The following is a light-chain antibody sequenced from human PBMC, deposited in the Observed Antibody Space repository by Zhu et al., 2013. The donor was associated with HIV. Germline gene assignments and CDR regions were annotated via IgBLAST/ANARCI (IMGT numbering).Light chain of an antibody. J-gene: IGKJ4*01. Sequence: DIVLTQSPGTLSLSPGERATLSCRASQSVSSSYLAWYQHKPGQAPRLLIYGASSRASGIPDRFSGSGSGTDFTLTISGLQPEDFAVYYCQQRSIWLSFGGGTKVEIK. CDR2: GAS. CDR3: QQRSIWLS. V-gene: IGKV3D-20*02. CDR1: QSVSSSY.